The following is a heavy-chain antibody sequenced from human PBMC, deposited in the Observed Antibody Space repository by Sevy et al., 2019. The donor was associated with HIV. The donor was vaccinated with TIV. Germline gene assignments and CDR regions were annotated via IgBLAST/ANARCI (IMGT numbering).Heavy chain of an antibody. D-gene: IGHD3-10*01. J-gene: IGHJ3*02. Sequence: GGSLRLSCAASGFTFRTYSMNWVRQAPGKGLEWISYISSVSTTIYYADSVKGRFTISRDNAKNSLYLQMNSLREEDTAIYYCARDEALFGGELKRDQNGFDIWGQGTMVTVSS. CDR1: GFTFRTYS. V-gene: IGHV3-48*02. CDR3: ARDEALFGGELKRDQNGFDI. CDR2: ISSVSTTI.